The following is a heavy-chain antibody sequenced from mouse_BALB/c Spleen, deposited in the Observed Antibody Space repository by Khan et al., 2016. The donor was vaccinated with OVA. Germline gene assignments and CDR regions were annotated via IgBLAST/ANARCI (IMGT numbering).Heavy chain of an antibody. CDR2: IDPSTGYT. J-gene: IGHJ3*01. CDR1: GYTFPTYW. CDR3: ARRGVYGIFAY. Sequence: QVRLQQSGAELAQPGASVKMSCKASGYTFPTYWMHWFQHRPGQGLEWIGYIDPSTGYTEYNQKFKDKATLTTDKSSSTAYMQLSSLTSEDSAVYYCARRGVYGIFAYWGQGTLVTVSA. D-gene: IGHD2-1*01. V-gene: IGHV1-7*01.